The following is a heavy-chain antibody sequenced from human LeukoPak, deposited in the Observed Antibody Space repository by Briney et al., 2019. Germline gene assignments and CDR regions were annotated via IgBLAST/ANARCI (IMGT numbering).Heavy chain of an antibody. CDR1: GFTFNNYA. D-gene: IGHD4-17*01. V-gene: IGHV3-30*04. J-gene: IGHJ4*02. Sequence: GGSLRLSCAASGFTFNNYAMHWVRQAPGKGLEWVAVISYDGSNKYCADSVKGRFTISRDNSKNTLYLQMNSLRAEDTAVYYCARGPNDYGDHVDYWGQGTLVTVSS. CDR2: ISYDGSNK. CDR3: ARGPNDYGDHVDY.